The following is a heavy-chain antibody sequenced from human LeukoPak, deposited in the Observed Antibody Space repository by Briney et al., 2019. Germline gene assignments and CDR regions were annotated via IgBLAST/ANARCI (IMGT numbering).Heavy chain of an antibody. CDR3: AKGRLGYCSSTSCLSPDH. Sequence: GRSLRLSCAASGFTFSSYAMHWVRQAPGKGLEGVAVISYHGSNKYYADSVKGRFTISRDNSKNTLYLQMNSLRSEDTAVYYCAKGRLGYCSSTSCLSPDHWGQGTLLSVSS. V-gene: IGHV3-30-3*01. CDR1: GFTFSSYA. J-gene: IGHJ4*02. D-gene: IGHD2-2*01. CDR2: ISYHGSNK.